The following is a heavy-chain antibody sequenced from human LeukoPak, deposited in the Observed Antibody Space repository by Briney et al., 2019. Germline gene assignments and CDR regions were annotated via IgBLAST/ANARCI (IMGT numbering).Heavy chain of an antibody. CDR3: ARVPGRPAAVFDY. J-gene: IGHJ4*02. CDR2: LNHGGST. CDR1: GGSLSGYS. V-gene: IGHV4-34*01. Sequence: SETVSLTCAVYGGSLSGYSWSWIRQPPGKGLEWIGELNHGGSTNYNLSLKSRVTISVDTSKNQFSLKLSSVTAAGSAFYYCARVPGRPAAVFDYWGQGILVTVSS. D-gene: IGHD2-2*01.